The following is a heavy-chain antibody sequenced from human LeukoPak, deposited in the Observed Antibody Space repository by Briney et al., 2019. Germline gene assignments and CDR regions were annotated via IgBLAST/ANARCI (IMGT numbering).Heavy chain of an antibody. CDR1: GDSISSSSYY. J-gene: IGHJ4*02. Sequence: SETLSLTCTASGDSISSSSYYWGWIRQPPGKGLEWIGSIPYSGSTYSDPYLKSRVTISVDTSKNQSSLKLSSVTAADTAVYYCARCEDYYVSGSYYKTFDYWGQGTLVTVSS. V-gene: IGHV4-39*07. D-gene: IGHD3-10*01. CDR3: ARCEDYYVSGSYYKTFDY. CDR2: IPYSGST.